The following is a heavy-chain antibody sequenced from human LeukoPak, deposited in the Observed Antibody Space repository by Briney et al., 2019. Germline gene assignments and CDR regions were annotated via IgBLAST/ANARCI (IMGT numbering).Heavy chain of an antibody. J-gene: IGHJ4*02. CDR1: GFTFSSCW. CDR3: AIYNNHGTRDFDY. V-gene: IGHV3-7*01. Sequence: GGSLRLSCAASGFTFSSCWMSWVRQGPGKGLEWVANRKQDGREKYYMDSVKGRFTISRDNARNSLYLQMNSLRTEDTAVYYCAIYNNHGTRDFDYWGQGTLVTVSS. D-gene: IGHD1-14*01. CDR2: RKQDGREK.